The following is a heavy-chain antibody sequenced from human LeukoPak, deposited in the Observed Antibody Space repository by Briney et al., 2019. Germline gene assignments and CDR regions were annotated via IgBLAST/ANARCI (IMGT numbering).Heavy chain of an antibody. V-gene: IGHV4-59*01. CDR1: GGSISSYY. CDR2: IYYSGST. CDR3: ARSLLAGASFRYYYYMDV. D-gene: IGHD1-1*01. J-gene: IGHJ6*03. Sequence: SETLSLTCTVSGGSISSYYWSWIRQPPGKGLEWIGYIYYSGSTNYNPSLKSRVTISVDTSKNQFSLKLSSVTAADTAMYYCARSLLAGASFRYYYYMDVWGKGTTVTVSS.